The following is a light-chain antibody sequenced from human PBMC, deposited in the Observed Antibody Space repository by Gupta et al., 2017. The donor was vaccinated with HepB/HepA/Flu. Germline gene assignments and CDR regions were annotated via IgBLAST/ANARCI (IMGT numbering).Light chain of an antibody. Sequence: DIVMTQSPLSLPVTPGEPASISCRSSQSLLHSNGYNYLDWYLQKPGQSPQLLIYLGSNRASGVPDRFSGSGSGTDFTLKISRGEAEDVGVYYCMQALQTPPNTFGGGTKVEIK. V-gene: IGKV2-28*01. J-gene: IGKJ4*01. CDR3: MQALQTPPNT. CDR2: LGS. CDR1: QSLLHSNGYNY.